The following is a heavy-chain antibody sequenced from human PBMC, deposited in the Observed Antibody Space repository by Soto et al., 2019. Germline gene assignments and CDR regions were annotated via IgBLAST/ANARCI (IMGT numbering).Heavy chain of an antibody. D-gene: IGHD3-16*01. CDR3: ARGSPHVQHLYPCDY. CDR1: GGSVTFGTYW. V-gene: IGHV3-74*01. CDR2: INGDARSK. J-gene: IGHJ4*01. Sequence: ETLSLTCTVSGGSVTFGTYWMHWVRQAPGKGLMWVSRINGDARSKNYGESVKGRFTISRDNDKNTLYLEMNSLRVEDTAVYYCARGSPHVQHLYPCDYWGHGTLVTVSS.